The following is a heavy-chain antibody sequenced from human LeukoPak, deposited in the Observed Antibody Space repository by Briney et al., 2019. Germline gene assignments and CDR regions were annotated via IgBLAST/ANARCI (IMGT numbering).Heavy chain of an antibody. CDR3: ARGGIAAYDY. D-gene: IGHD2-15*01. CDR1: GFTLSIHS. V-gene: IGHV3-48*01. J-gene: IGHJ4*02. Sequence: GGSLRLSCVASGFTLSIHSMNWVRQSPGKGLEWVSYITGNSDTIFYADSVKGRFTISRDNAKNSLYLHMDSLRVEDSAVYYCARGGIAAYDYWGQGTLVTVSS. CDR2: ITGNSDTI.